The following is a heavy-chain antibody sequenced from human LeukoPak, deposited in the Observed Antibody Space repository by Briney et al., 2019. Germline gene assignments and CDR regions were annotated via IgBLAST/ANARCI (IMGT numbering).Heavy chain of an antibody. CDR3: ARNDLLWFFDY. V-gene: IGHV4-34*01. D-gene: IGHD3-10*01. CDR1: GGSFSGYY. Sequence: SETLSLTCAVYGGSFSGYYWSWIRQPPGKGLEWIGEINHSGSTNYNPSLKSRVTISVDTSKNQFSLKLSSVTAADTAVYYCARNDLLWFFDYWGQGTLVTVSS. J-gene: IGHJ4*02. CDR2: INHSGST.